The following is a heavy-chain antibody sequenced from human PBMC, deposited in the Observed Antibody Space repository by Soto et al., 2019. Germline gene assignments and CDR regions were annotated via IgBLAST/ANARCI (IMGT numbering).Heavy chain of an antibody. V-gene: IGHV3-23*01. CDR1: GFTFTNVA. D-gene: IGHD1-1*01. CDR2: ITDSGGST. J-gene: IGHJ4*02. CDR3: AKLYWNPRYFDY. Sequence: GGSLRLSCAASGFTFTNVAMTWVRQAPGKGLEWVSSITDSGGSTDYADSVKGRFTISRDNSKSTLYLQMNNLRADDTAVYYCAKLYWNPRYFDYWGQGARVTVSS.